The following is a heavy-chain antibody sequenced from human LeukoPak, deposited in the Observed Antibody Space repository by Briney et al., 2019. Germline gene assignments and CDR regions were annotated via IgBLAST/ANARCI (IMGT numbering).Heavy chain of an antibody. V-gene: IGHV3-43*01. CDR1: GFTFDDYT. J-gene: IGHJ6*02. D-gene: IGHD6-13*01. CDR3: AKVLRMDSSLDYYYGMDV. Sequence: GGSLRLSCAASGFTFDDYTMHWVRQAPGKGLEWVSLISWDGGSTYYADSVKGRFTISRDNSKNSLYLQMNSLRTEDTALYYCAKVLRMDSSLDYYYGMDVWGQGTTVTVSS. CDR2: ISWDGGST.